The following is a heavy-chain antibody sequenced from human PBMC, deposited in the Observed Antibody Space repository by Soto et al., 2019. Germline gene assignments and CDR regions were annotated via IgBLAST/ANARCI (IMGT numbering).Heavy chain of an antibody. D-gene: IGHD2-2*01. CDR1: GGSVSSGSYY. Sequence: SETLSLTCSVSGGSVSSGSYYWSWIRQPPGKGLEWIGYIYYSGSTNYNPSLKSRVTISVDTSKNQFSLKLSSVTAADTAVYYCARGERIYCSSTSCPRWFDPWGQGTLVTVSS. J-gene: IGHJ5*02. V-gene: IGHV4-61*01. CDR3: ARGERIYCSSTSCPRWFDP. CDR2: IYYSGST.